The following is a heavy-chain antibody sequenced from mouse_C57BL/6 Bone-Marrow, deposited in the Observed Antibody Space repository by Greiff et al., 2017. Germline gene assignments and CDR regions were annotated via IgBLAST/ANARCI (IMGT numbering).Heavy chain of an antibody. Sequence: EVHLVESGGGLVQPGGSLKLSCAASGFTFSDYGMAWVRQAPRKGPEWVAFISNLAYSIYYADTVTGRFTISRENAKNTLYLEMSSLRSEDTAMYYCARFTTVVSWYFDVWGTGTTVTVSS. J-gene: IGHJ1*03. CDR1: GFTFSDYG. D-gene: IGHD1-1*01. CDR2: ISNLAYSI. V-gene: IGHV5-15*01. CDR3: ARFTTVVSWYFDV.